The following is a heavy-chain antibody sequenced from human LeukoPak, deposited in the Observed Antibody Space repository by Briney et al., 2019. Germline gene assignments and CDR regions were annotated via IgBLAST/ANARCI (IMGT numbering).Heavy chain of an antibody. J-gene: IGHJ3*02. CDR1: GFTFSSYW. D-gene: IGHD1-26*01. CDR2: IKQDGSEK. CDR3: ASDSGSSLGAFDI. V-gene: IGHV3-7*01. Sequence: PGGSLRLSCAASGFTFSSYWMSWVRQAPGKGLEWVANIKQDGSEKYYVDSVKGRFTISRDNAKNSLYLQMNSLRAEDTAVYYCASDSGSSLGAFDIWGQGTMVTVSS.